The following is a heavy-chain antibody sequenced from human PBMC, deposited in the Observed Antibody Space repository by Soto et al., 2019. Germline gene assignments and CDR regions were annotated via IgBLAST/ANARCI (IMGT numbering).Heavy chain of an antibody. J-gene: IGHJ4*02. CDR3: ARPGLRYFDWAY. CDR2: IYYSGST. Sequence: LSLTCTVSGGSISSYYWSWIRQPPGKGLEWIGYIYYSGSTNYNPSLKSRVTISVDTSKNQFSLKLSSVTAADTAVYYCARPGLRYFDWAYWGQGTLVTVSS. V-gene: IGHV4-59*08. CDR1: GGSISSYY. D-gene: IGHD3-9*01.